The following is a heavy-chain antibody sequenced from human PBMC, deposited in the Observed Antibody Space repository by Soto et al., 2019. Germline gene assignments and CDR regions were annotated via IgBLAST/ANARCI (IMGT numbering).Heavy chain of an antibody. D-gene: IGHD6-19*01. CDR2: IYYSGST. V-gene: IGHV4-39*01. CDR3: ARHVAGYSSGLDY. Sequence: ETLSLTCTVSGGSISSSSYYWGWIRQPPGKGLEWIGSIYYSGSTYYNPSLKSRVTISVDTSKNQFSLKLSSVTAADTAVYYCARHVAGYSSGLDYRGQGTLVTVSS. J-gene: IGHJ4*02. CDR1: GGSISSSSYY.